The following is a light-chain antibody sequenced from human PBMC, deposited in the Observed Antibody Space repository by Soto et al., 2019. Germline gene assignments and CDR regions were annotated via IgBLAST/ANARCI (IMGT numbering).Light chain of an antibody. CDR2: AAS. J-gene: IGKJ3*01. V-gene: IGKV1-39*01. CDR1: HIFSRF. Sequence: EIELTQSPSSLSASVGDRVTITCRTSHIFSRFLNWYQQKPGQAPKLLIYAASTLQTGVPSRFSGGGSGTEFTLTISSLQPEDFATYYCQQTYSTSPVTFGPGTTVDVK. CDR3: QQTYSTSPVT.